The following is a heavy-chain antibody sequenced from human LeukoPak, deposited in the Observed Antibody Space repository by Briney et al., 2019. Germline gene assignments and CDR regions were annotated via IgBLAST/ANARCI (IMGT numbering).Heavy chain of an antibody. J-gene: IGHJ4*02. CDR2: FDPGDGET. CDR3: ATHPPDSSGRHDY. CDR1: GYTLTELS. V-gene: IGHV1-24*01. Sequence: ASVKVSCKASGYTLTELSMHWVRQAPGKGLEWMGGFDPGDGETIYAQKFQGRVTMTEDTSTDTAYMELSSLRSEDTAVYYCATHPPDSSGRHDYWGQGTLVTVSS. D-gene: IGHD3-22*01.